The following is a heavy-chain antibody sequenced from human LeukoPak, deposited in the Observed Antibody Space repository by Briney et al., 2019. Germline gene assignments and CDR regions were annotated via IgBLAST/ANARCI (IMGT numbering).Heavy chain of an antibody. V-gene: IGHV1-69*13. CDR2: IIPVFGEG. D-gene: IGHD3-10*01. CDR1: GGTLSRNA. Sequence: SVKVSCKASGGTLSRNAINWVRQAPGQGLEWMGGIIPVFGEGNSAQKFQGRVTITADESTNTAYLELSSLRSDDTAVYYCARGEVVSPEYFQHWGQGTLVTVSS. J-gene: IGHJ1*01. CDR3: ARGEVVSPEYFQH.